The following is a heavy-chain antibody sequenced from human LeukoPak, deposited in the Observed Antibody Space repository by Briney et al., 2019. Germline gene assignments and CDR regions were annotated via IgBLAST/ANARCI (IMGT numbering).Heavy chain of an antibody. Sequence: ASVKVSCKASGYTFTGHYMHWVRQAPGQGLEWMGWINPNSGGTNYAQKFQGRVTMTRDTSISTAYMELTRLRSDDTAVHYCARDNGDNWFDYWGQGTLVTVSS. CDR1: GYTFTGHY. CDR2: INPNSGGT. J-gene: IGHJ4*02. D-gene: IGHD1-1*01. V-gene: IGHV1-2*02. CDR3: ARDNGDNWFDY.